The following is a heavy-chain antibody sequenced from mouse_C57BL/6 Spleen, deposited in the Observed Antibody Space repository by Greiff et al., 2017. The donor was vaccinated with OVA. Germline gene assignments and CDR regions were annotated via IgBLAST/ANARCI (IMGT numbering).Heavy chain of an antibody. CDR3: AGGYGYDWYFDV. V-gene: IGHV14-2*01. CDR1: GFNIKDYY. Sequence: EVQLQQSGAELVKPGASVKLSCTASGFNIKDYYMHWVKQRTEQGLEWIGRIDTEDGATKYAPKFQGQATITADTSSNTAYLQLSSLTSEDTTVYYCAGGYGYDWYFDVWGTGTTVTVSS. J-gene: IGHJ1*03. D-gene: IGHD2-2*01. CDR2: IDTEDGAT.